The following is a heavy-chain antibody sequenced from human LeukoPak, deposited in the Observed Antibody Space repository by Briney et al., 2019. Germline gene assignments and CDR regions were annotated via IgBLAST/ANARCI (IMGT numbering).Heavy chain of an antibody. CDR2: ISGSGDST. CDR1: GFTFSSYG. Sequence: GGSLRLSCAASGFTFSSYGMSWVRQAPGKGLEWVSGISGSGDSTHYADSVKGRFTISRDNSKNTLYLQMNSLRAEDTAVYDCAKALGYCSGGSCYSDKSYYYGMDVWGQGTTVTVS. CDR3: AKALGYCSGGSCYSDKSYYYGMDV. J-gene: IGHJ6*02. V-gene: IGHV3-23*01. D-gene: IGHD2-15*01.